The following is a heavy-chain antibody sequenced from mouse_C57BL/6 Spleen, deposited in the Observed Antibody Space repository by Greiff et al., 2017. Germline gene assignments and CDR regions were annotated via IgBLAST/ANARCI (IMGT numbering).Heavy chain of an antibody. CDR1: GFTFSSYA. CDR2: ISDGGSYT. V-gene: IGHV5-4*03. CDR3: ARAPTGFDY. D-gene: IGHD2-10*01. J-gene: IGHJ2*01. Sequence: EVKVVESGGGLVKPGGSLKLSCAASGFTFSSYAMSWVRQTPEKRLEWVATISDGGSYTYYPDNVKGRFTISRDNAKNNLYLQMSHLKSEDTAMYYCARAPTGFDYWGQGTTLTVSS.